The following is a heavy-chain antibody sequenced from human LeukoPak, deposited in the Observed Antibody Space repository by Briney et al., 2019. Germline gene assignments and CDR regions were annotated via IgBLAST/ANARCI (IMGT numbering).Heavy chain of an antibody. CDR3: ARDSYGSGSYYYYYYYMDV. CDR1: GYIFTGYF. J-gene: IGHJ6*03. Sequence: ASVKVSCKPSGYIFTGYFMHWVRQAPGQGLEWMGRINPNSGGTNYAQKFQGRVTMTSDTSISTAYMELSRLRSDDTAVYYCARDSYGSGSYYYYYYYMDVWGKGTTVTVSS. CDR2: INPNSGGT. D-gene: IGHD3-10*01. V-gene: IGHV1-2*06.